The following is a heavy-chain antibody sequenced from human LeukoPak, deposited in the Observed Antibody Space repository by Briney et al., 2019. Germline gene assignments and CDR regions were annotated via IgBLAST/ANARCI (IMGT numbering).Heavy chain of an antibody. Sequence: GGSLRLSCAASGFSFSSYAMHWVRQAPGKGLEWVSAIWYDGSNKFYADSVKGRFTISRDSSKNTLFLQMNGLRAEDTAVYYCAKSGPDFGDLPSEYYFDFRGQGTLVTVSS. CDR3: AKSGPDFGDLPSEYYFDF. V-gene: IGHV3-33*06. CDR1: GFSFSSYA. CDR2: IWYDGSNK. J-gene: IGHJ4*02. D-gene: IGHD4-17*01.